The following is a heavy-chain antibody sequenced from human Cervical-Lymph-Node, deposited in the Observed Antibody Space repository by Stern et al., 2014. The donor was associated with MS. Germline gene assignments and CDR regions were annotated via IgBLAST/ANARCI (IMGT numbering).Heavy chain of an antibody. CDR2: IYYSGTT. CDR3: ARDHFTTSLDV. D-gene: IGHD2-2*01. CDR1: GGSISSDNYY. J-gene: IGHJ6*02. Sequence: VQLVESGPGLVKPSQTLSLTCTVSGGSISSDNYYWTWIRQHPGKGLEWIGNIYYSGTTYYNPSLKSRVSITVDPSQNLFSLRLSSVTAADTAVYYCARDHFTTSLDVWGHGTTVTVS. V-gene: IGHV4-31*03.